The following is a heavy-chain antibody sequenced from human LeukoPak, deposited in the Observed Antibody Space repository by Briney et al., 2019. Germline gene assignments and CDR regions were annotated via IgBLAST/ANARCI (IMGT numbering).Heavy chain of an antibody. CDR1: GFTFNSYT. V-gene: IGHV3-21*06. D-gene: IGHD1-1*01. Sequence: GSLRLSCAASGFTFNSYTMNWVRQAPGKGLESVSSIRSNSRGINYADSVKGRFTISRDNDKNTVFLEVNNLRAEDTAVYYCARDGASIDDQYYGLDVWGQGTTVTVSS. J-gene: IGHJ6*02. CDR3: ARDGASIDDQYYGLDV. CDR2: IRSNSRGI.